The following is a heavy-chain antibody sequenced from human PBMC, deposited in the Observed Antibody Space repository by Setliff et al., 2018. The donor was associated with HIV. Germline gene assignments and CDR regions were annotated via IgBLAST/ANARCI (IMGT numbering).Heavy chain of an antibody. Sequence: SGPTLVNPTATLTLTCNFSGFSFSSPGMAVGWIRQPPGKALEWLALIYWTNQKRLSPSLKTRLTVVADTSTNQVVLNLTNVDPVDTATYYCAHSFYYDSSGLREFDIWGQGMPVTVSS. D-gene: IGHD3-22*01. V-gene: IGHV2-5*01. CDR1: GFSFSSPGMA. CDR3: AHSFYYDSSGLREFDI. J-gene: IGHJ4*02. CDR2: IYWTNQK.